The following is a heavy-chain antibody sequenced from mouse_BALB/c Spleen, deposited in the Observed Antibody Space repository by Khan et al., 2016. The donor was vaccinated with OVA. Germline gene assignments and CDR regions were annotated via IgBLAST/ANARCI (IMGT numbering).Heavy chain of an antibody. CDR1: GYTFTDYY. V-gene: IGHV1-77*01. D-gene: IGHD1-2*01. CDR3: ARRTYFGYTFAY. J-gene: IGHJ3*01. Sequence: QVQLKQPGAELARPGASVKLSCKASGYTFTDYYINWVKQRTGQGLEWIGEISPGSGDTYYNERFKGKATLTADKSSSTAYMQLSSLTSEASAVYFCARRTYFGYTFAYWGQGTLVTVSA. CDR2: ISPGSGDT.